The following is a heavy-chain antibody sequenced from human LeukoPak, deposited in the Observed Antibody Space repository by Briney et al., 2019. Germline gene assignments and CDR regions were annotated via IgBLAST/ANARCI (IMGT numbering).Heavy chain of an antibody. CDR2: IYYSGST. D-gene: IGHD5-18*01. CDR1: GSTISSDY. CDR3: ARDLGYSYGSDAFDI. Sequence: SETLSLTCTVSGSTISSDYWSCLRQHPGQGLEWIRYIYYSGSTNYNPSLKSRVTISVDTSKNQFSLKLSSVTAADTAVYYCARDLGYSYGSDAFDIWGQGTMVTVSS. J-gene: IGHJ3*02. V-gene: IGHV4-59*01.